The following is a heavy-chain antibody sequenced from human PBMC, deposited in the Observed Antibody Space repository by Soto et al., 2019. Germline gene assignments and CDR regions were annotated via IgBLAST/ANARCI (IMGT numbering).Heavy chain of an antibody. Sequence: SETLSLTCTVSGGSLSSYYWSWIRQPPGKGLEWIGYIFYTGSTNYNPSLKSRITISLDTSKNQFSLKLSSVTAADTAVYYCARGWAVAGRRHWFDPWGQGILVTVSS. CDR1: GGSLSSYY. CDR3: ARGWAVAGRRHWFDP. D-gene: IGHD6-19*01. CDR2: IFYTGST. V-gene: IGHV4-59*01. J-gene: IGHJ5*02.